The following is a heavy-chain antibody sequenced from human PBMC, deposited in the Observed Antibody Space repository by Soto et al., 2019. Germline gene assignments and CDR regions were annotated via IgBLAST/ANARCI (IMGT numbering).Heavy chain of an antibody. CDR1: GGSISSYY. J-gene: IGHJ5*02. D-gene: IGHD5-12*01. CDR3: ARVYGDGYNLNSYNWFDP. V-gene: IGHV4-59*01. Sequence: ASETLSLTCTVSGGSISSYYWSWIRQPPGKGLEWIGYIYYSGSTNYNPSLKSRVTISVDTSKNQFSLKLSSVTAADTAVYYCARVYGDGYNLNSYNWFDPWGQGTLVTVSS. CDR2: IYYSGST.